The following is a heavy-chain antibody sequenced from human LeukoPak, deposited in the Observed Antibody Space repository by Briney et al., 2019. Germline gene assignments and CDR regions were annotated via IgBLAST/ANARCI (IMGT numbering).Heavy chain of an antibody. J-gene: IGHJ4*02. CDR3: ARFIAMVGSIDY. CDR1: GGSISSYY. D-gene: IGHD5-18*01. Sequence: PSETLSLTCTVSGGSISSYYWSWIRQPPGKGLEWIGYIYYSGSTNYNPSLKSRVTISVDTSKNQFSLKLSSVTAADTAVYYCARFIAMVGSIDYWGQGTLVTVSS. CDR2: IYYSGST. V-gene: IGHV4-59*01.